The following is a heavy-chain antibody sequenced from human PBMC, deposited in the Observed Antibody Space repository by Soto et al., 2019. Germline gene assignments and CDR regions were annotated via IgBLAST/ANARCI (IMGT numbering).Heavy chain of an antibody. J-gene: IGHJ4*01. CDR1: GGSISSGGYY. D-gene: IGHD3-22*01. CDR3: ARGGYYYENSGQNAYDY. CDR2: IYYGGST. V-gene: IGHV4-31*03. Sequence: LSLTCTVSGGSISSGGYYWSWIRQHPGKGLEWIGYIYYGGSTYYNPSLKSRATISGDTSKNQFSLKLSSVTAADTAVYYCARGGYYYENSGQNAYDYWGQGILVTVSS.